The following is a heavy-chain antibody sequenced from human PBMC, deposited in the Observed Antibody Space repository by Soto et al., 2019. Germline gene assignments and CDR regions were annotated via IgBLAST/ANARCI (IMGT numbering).Heavy chain of an antibody. CDR1: GFTFSSYA. Sequence: PGGSLRLSCAASGFTFSSYAMSWVRQAPGKGLEWDSAISGSGGSTYYADSVKGRFTISRDNSKNTLYLQMNSLRAEDTAVYYCAKAPYSSSPYYYGMDVWGQGTTVTVSS. CDR3: AKAPYSSSPYYYGMDV. D-gene: IGHD6-13*01. J-gene: IGHJ6*02. CDR2: ISGSGGST. V-gene: IGHV3-23*01.